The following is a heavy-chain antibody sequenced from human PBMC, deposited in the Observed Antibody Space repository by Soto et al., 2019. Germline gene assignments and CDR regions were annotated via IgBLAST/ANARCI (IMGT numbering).Heavy chain of an antibody. J-gene: IGHJ6*03. Sequence: SETLSLTCTVSGDSISNYYWSWIRQPPGKGLEWIGYIYHSGSTKYNPSLKSRVTISVAPSKNQFSLRLSSVTAADSAVYYCARSGDYTNYYYYYMDVWGKGTTVTVSS. D-gene: IGHD4-17*01. V-gene: IGHV4-59*08. CDR1: GDSISNYY. CDR2: IYHSGST. CDR3: ARSGDYTNYYYYYMDV.